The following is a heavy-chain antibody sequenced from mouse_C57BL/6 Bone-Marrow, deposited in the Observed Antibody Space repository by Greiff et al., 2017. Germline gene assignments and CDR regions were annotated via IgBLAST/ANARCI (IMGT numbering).Heavy chain of an antibody. CDR1: GYTFTSYW. Sequence: QVQLQQPGAELVKPGASVKMSCKASGYTFTSYWITWVKQRPGQGLEWIGDIYPGSGSTNYHEKFKRKATLTVDTSSSSAYMQLSSLTSGDYAVYYCAKRYDYFDDWGEGTTLTGSS. CDR2: IYPGSGST. V-gene: IGHV1-55*01. D-gene: IGHD2-14*01. J-gene: IGHJ2*01. CDR3: AKRYDYFDD.